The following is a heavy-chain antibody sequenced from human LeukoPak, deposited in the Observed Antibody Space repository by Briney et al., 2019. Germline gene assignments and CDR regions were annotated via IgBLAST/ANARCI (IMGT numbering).Heavy chain of an antibody. V-gene: IGHV3-66*01. CDR2: IYTDGRT. CDR3: ARGQIYGTGSYFFDH. CDR1: GFTVSSNY. Sequence: GGSLRFSCAASGFTVSSNYMRWVRQTPGQGRLEWVSVIYTDGRTFYTGSVTGRFTISRDNSKNTLYLQMNSLRAEGTDVYYCARGQIYGTGSYFFDHWGQGTLVTVSS. D-gene: IGHD3-10*01. J-gene: IGHJ4*02.